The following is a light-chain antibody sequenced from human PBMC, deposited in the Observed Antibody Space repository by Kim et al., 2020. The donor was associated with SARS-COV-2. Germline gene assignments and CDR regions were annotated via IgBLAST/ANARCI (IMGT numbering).Light chain of an antibody. CDR3: QQAASFPLI. V-gene: IGKV1-12*01. CDR2: AAS. CDR1: QDISKW. J-gene: IGKJ4*01. Sequence: QLTQSPSAVYASIGDTVTITCRASQDISKWVAWYQQKPGKAPRFLIYAASSLRRGVPSRFSGSGSGTAFTLTINSLQSDDFATYYCQQAASFPLIFGGGTKVDIK.